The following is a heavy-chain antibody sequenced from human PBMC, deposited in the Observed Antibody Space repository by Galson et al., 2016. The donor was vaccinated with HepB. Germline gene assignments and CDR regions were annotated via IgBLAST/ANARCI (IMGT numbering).Heavy chain of an antibody. CDR3: TKITDDGGFDP. D-gene: IGHD3-16*01. Sequence: SLRLSCAASGFTFNTYAMYWVRQAPGKGLDWVSSISGSGGGTYYADSVKGRFTISRDNSKNTLYLQMDSLRGEDTAIYYCTKITDDGGFDPWGQGTLVSVSS. J-gene: IGHJ5*02. CDR1: GFTFNTYA. CDR2: ISGSGGGT. V-gene: IGHV3-23*01.